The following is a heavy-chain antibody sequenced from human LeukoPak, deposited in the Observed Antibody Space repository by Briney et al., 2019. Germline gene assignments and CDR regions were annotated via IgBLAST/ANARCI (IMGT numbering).Heavy chain of an antibody. Sequence: PGGSLRLSCAASGFTFSSHWMTWVRQARGKGLEWVANINQDGSERYYVDSVKGRFTISRDNAKNSLYLQMNSLRAEDTAVYYCARDSEYSSSFAFDIWGQGTMVTVSS. J-gene: IGHJ3*02. V-gene: IGHV3-7*01. CDR2: INQDGSER. CDR1: GFTFSSHW. CDR3: ARDSEYSSSFAFDI. D-gene: IGHD6-13*01.